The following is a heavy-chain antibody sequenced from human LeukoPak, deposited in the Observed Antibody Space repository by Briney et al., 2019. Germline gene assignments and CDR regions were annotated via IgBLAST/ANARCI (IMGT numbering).Heavy chain of an antibody. D-gene: IGHD6-13*01. J-gene: IGHJ4*02. CDR2: ISAYNGNT. CDR1: GYTFTSYA. CDR3: ARDPARMGSSWRDY. V-gene: IGHV1-18*01. Sequence: ASVKVSCKASGYTFTSYAMHWVRQAPGQRLEWMGWISAYNGNTNYAQKLQGRVTMTTDTSTSTAYMELRSLRSDDTAVYYCARDPARMGSSWRDYWGQGTLVTVSS.